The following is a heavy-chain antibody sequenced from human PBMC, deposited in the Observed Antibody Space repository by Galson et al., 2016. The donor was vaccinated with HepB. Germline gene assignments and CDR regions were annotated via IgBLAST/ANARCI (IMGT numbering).Heavy chain of an antibody. CDR2: IYYSGST. CDR1: SGSIISSNW. D-gene: IGHD1-26*01. J-gene: IGHJ4*02. V-gene: IGHV4-4*01. Sequence: LSLTCAVSSGSIISSNWWSWVRQPPGKGLEWIGEIYYSGSTNYNPSLKSRVTISVDKSKNQFSLNVTSVTAADTAVDFCATAPLGSTFDSWGQGTLVTVSS. CDR3: ATAPLGSTFDS.